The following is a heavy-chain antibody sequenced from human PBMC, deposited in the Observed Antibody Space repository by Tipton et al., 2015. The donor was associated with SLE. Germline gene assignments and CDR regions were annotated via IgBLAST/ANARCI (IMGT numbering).Heavy chain of an antibody. J-gene: IGHJ4*02. Sequence: TLSLTCTVSGSSISSSSYYWGWIRQPPGKGLEWIGSIYYSGSTYYNPSLKSRVTISVNTSKNQFPLKLSFVTAADTAVYYCARHRGYTQPRLDYWGQGTLVTASS. CDR2: IYYSGST. V-gene: IGHV4-39*01. D-gene: IGHD3-10*01. CDR3: ARHRGYTQPRLDY. CDR1: GSSISSSSYY.